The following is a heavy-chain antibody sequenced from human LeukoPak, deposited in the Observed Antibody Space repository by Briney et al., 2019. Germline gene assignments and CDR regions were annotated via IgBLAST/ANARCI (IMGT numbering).Heavy chain of an antibody. CDR3: ARTTRYNWNDDRYSFDY. CDR2: IYYSGST. CDR1: GGSISYYY. J-gene: IGHJ4*02. V-gene: IGHV4-59*01. D-gene: IGHD1-1*01. Sequence: PSETLSLTCTVSGGSISYYYWSWIRQPPGKGLEWIGQIYYSGSTKHNPSLKSRVTISVDTSKNQFSLRLSSVTAADTALYYCARTTRYNWNDDRYSFDYWGQGILVTVSS.